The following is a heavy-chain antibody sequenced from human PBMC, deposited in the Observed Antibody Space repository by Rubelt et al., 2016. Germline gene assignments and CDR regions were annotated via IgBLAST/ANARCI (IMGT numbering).Heavy chain of an antibody. CDR2: IYYSGTT. D-gene: IGHD6-6*01. V-gene: IGHV4-59*01. CDR1: GGSISSYY. J-gene: IGHJ4*02. Sequence: QVQLQESGPGLVKPSETLSLTCTVSGGSISSYYWSWIRQPPGKGLEWIGYIYYSGTTNYHPSLKTLFTLSIDTSKNQMSLKPGLVIAAETAVYYCARCGRIAARPNYFDYWGQGTLVTVSS. CDR3: ARCGRIAARPNYFDY.